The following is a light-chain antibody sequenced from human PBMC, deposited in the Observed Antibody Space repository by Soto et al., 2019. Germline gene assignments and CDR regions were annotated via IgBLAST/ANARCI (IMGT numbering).Light chain of an antibody. J-gene: IGKJ5*01. CDR2: DVS. CDR1: QSISSTS. Sequence: EIVLTQSPGTLSLSPGERATLSCRASQSISSTSLSWYQQKPGQAPRLLIHDVSNRATGIPDRFSGSGSGTDFTLTISRLEPEDFAVYYCQQYGGSPETFGQGTRLEI. V-gene: IGKV3-20*01. CDR3: QQYGGSPET.